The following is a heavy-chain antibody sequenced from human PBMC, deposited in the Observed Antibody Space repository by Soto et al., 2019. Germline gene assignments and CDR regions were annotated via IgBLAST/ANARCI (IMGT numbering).Heavy chain of an antibody. CDR2: ISASGGST. CDR3: ATHTVGY. CDR1: GFTFSNYG. D-gene: IGHD4-17*01. J-gene: IGHJ4*02. Sequence: EVQLLESGGGLVQPGGSLRLSCAASGFTFSNYGMSWVRQAPGKGLEWVSSISASGGSTYYADSVKGRFTISRDNSKNTLYLQMNSLRAEDTAVYYCATHTVGYWGQGTQVTVS. V-gene: IGHV3-23*01.